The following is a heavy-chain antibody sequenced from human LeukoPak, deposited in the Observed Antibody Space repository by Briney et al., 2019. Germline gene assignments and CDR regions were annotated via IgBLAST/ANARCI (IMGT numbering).Heavy chain of an antibody. D-gene: IGHD1-1*01. CDR2: IIPIFGTA. CDR3: ARGRLRTTGTGWFDP. Sequence: SVKVSCKAAGGTFSSYAISWVRQAPGQGLEWMGGIIPIFGTANYAQKFQGRVTITADESTSTAYMELSSLRSEDTAVYYCARGRLRTTGTGWFDPWGQGTLVTVSS. J-gene: IGHJ5*02. CDR1: GGTFSSYA. V-gene: IGHV1-69*13.